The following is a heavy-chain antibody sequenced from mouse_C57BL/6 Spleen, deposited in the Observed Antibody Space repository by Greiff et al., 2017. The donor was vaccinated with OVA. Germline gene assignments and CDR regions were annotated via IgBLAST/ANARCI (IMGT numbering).Heavy chain of an antibody. Sequence: EVQLQQSGAELVRPGASVKLSCTASGFNIKDYYMHWVKQRPEQGLEWIGRIDPEDGDTEYAPKFQGKATMTADTSSNTAYLQLSSLTSEDTAVYYCTTRPYYYGSSYWYFDVWGTGTTVTVSS. J-gene: IGHJ1*03. D-gene: IGHD1-1*01. CDR1: GFNIKDYY. CDR2: IDPEDGDT. CDR3: TTRPYYYGSSYWYFDV. V-gene: IGHV14-1*01.